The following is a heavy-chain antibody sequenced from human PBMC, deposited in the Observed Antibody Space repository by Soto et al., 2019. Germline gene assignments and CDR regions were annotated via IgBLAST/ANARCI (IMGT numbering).Heavy chain of an antibody. CDR1: GYTFISYH. CDR2: ISAFNGDT. D-gene: IGHD5-18*01. J-gene: IGHJ4*02. CDR3: AREDTDVALDY. Sequence: QVPLVQSGAEVKKPGASVKVSCKASGYTFISYHISWVRQAPGQGLEWMGRISAFNGDTNYAQKVQGRVTMTTDTFTSTAYMELRSLRSDDTAVYFCAREDTDVALDYWGQGTLVSVSS. V-gene: IGHV1-18*01.